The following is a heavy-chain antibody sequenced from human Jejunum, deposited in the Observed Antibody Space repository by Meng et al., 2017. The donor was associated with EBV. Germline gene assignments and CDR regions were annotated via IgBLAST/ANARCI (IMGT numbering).Heavy chain of an antibody. V-gene: IGHV1-2*06. CDR2: INPNSGGA. CDR1: AYTFAGYY. J-gene: IGHJ2*01. D-gene: IGHD3-16*01. Sequence: QVQLVQSGAEVKKPGASVKVSCKASAYTFAGYYMHWVRQAPGQGLEWMGRINPNSGGANYAQKFQGRVTMTRDTSISTAYMELSRLRSDDTAVYYCAREGLVGDLRYFDLWGRGTLVTASS. CDR3: AREGLVGDLRYFDL.